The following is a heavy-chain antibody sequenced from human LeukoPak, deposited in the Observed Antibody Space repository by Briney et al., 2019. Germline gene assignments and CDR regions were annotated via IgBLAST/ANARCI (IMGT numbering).Heavy chain of an antibody. CDR1: GGSISSYY. CDR3: ARVTYYGSGNWFDP. Sequence: PSETLSLTCTVSGGSISSYYWSWIRQPPGKGLEWIGYIYYSGSTNYNPSLKSRVTISVDTSKNQFSLKLSSMTAADTAVYYCARVTYYGSGNWFDPWGQGTLVTVSS. CDR2: IYYSGST. V-gene: IGHV4-59*01. D-gene: IGHD3-10*01. J-gene: IGHJ5*02.